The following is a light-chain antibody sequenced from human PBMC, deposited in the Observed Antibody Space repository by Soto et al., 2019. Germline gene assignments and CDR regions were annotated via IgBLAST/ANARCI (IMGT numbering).Light chain of an antibody. V-gene: IGKV1-39*01. Sequence: DIQMTQSPSSLSASVGDRVTITCRANQSVASYVNWYQQKPGRAPQLLLYATSSLHSGVPSRFSGSGSGTDVTLNIRSLQPEDFATYYCQQSYTTPYTFGQGTKLEIE. J-gene: IGKJ2*01. CDR3: QQSYTTPYT. CDR1: QSVASY. CDR2: ATS.